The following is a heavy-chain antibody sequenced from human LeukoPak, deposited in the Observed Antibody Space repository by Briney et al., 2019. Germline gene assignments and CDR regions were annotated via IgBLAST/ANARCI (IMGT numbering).Heavy chain of an antibody. V-gene: IGHV4-30-4*08. Sequence: SETLSLTCTVSGGSISSGDYYWSWIRQPPGKGLEWIGYIYYGGSTYYNPSLKSRVSISVDTSKNQFSLRLTSVTAADTAVYYCARDRAYYDFWSGSKDAFDIWGQGTMVTVSS. CDR2: IYYGGST. J-gene: IGHJ3*02. CDR1: GGSISSGDYY. D-gene: IGHD3-3*01. CDR3: ARDRAYYDFWSGSKDAFDI.